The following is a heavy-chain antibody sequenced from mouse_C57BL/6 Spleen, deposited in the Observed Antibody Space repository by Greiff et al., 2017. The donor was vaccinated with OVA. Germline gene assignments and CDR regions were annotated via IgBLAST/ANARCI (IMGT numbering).Heavy chain of an antibody. D-gene: IGHD2-10*01. J-gene: IGHJ3*01. CDR1: GYAFTNYL. CDR2: INPGSGGT. V-gene: IGHV1-54*01. CDR3: ARGEGPTPAWFAY. Sequence: VKLQESGAELVRPGTSVKVSCKASGYAFTNYLIEWVKQRPGQGLEWIGVINPGSGGTNYNEKFKGKATLTADKSSSTAYMQLSSLTSEDSAVYFCARGEGPTPAWFAYWGQGTLVTVSA.